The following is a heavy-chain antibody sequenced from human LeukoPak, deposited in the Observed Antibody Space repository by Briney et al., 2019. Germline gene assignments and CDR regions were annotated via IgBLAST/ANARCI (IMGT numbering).Heavy chain of an antibody. D-gene: IGHD6-13*01. J-gene: IGHJ3*02. Sequence: GGSLRLSCAASGFTFSNYEMNWVRQAPGKGLEWLSYISGSGSSIYYADSVKGRFTNSRDNARNSLYLQMSSLRAEDTAIYYCAREDPAIRGAGLEIWGQGTVVTVSS. CDR1: GFTFSNYE. V-gene: IGHV3-48*03. CDR2: ISGSGSSI. CDR3: AREDPAIRGAGLEI.